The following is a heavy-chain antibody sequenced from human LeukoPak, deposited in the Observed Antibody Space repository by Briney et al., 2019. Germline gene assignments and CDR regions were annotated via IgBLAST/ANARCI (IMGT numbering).Heavy chain of an antibody. V-gene: IGHV3-9*01. CDR2: ISWNSGSI. Sequence: PGRSLRLSCAASGFTFDDYAMHWARQAPGKGLEWVSGISWNSGSIGYADSVKGRFTISRDNAKNSLYLQMNSLRAEDTALYYCAKALRYFDWLSLFDYWGQGTLVTVSS. D-gene: IGHD3-9*01. CDR1: GFTFDDYA. CDR3: AKALRYFDWLSLFDY. J-gene: IGHJ4*02.